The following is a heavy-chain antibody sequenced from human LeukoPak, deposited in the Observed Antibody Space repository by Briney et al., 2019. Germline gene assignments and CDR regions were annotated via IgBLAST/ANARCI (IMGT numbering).Heavy chain of an antibody. V-gene: IGHV3-7*01. CDR3: ARDPVEWELLLDY. D-gene: IGHD1-26*01. J-gene: IGHJ4*02. CDR2: MNIDGSEK. Sequence: PGGSLRPSCAASGFTFISYWMGWVRQAPGKRPEWVANMNIDGSEKYYADSAKGRFTISRDNARNSVYLQMNGLRVEDTAVYYCARDPVEWELLLDYWGQGTLVTVSS. CDR1: GFTFISYW.